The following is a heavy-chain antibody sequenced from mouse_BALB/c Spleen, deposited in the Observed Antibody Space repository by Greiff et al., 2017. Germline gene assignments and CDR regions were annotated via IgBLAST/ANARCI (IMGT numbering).Heavy chain of an antibody. J-gene: IGHJ3*01. CDR3: ARGEAGRTFAY. CDR1: GYTFTSYW. Sequence: QVQLQQSGAELAKPGASVKMSCKASGYTFTSYWMHWVKQRPGQGLEWIGYINPSTGYTEYNQKFKDKATLTADKSSSTAYMQLSSLTSEDSAVYYCARGEAGRTFAYWAKGLWSLSLQ. CDR2: INPSTGYT. V-gene: IGHV1-7*01.